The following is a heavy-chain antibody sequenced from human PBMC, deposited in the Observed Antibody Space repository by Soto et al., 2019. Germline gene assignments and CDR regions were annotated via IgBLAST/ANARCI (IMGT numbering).Heavy chain of an antibody. V-gene: IGHV1-2*02. CDR1: GGTFTGYY. Sequence: GASVKVSCKASGGTFTGYYMHWVRQAPGQGLEWMGWINPNSGGTNYAQKFQGRVTMTRDTSISTAYMELSRLRSDDTAVYYCAREYDSSGYYYGPLYYGMDVWGQGTTVTVSS. D-gene: IGHD3-22*01. CDR2: INPNSGGT. CDR3: AREYDSSGYYYGPLYYGMDV. J-gene: IGHJ6*02.